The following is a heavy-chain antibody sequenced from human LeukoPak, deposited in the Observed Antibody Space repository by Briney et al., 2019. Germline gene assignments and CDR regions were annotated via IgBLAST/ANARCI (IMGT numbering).Heavy chain of an antibody. J-gene: IGHJ4*02. D-gene: IGHD3-3*01. CDR1: GFTFSSYS. V-gene: IGHV3-21*01. CDR2: ISSSSSYI. Sequence: GGSLRLSCAASGFTFSSYSMNWVRQAPGKGLEWVSSISSSSSYIYYADSVKGRFTISRDNAKNSLYLQMNSLRAEDTAVYYCARDPSDFWSGYYDEGVYYFDYWGQGTLVTVSS. CDR3: ARDPSDFWSGYYDEGVYYFDY.